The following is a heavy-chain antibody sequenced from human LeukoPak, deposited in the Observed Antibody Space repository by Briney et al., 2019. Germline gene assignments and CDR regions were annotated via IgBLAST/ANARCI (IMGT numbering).Heavy chain of an antibody. V-gene: IGHV3-9*01. CDR2: ISWNSGSI. D-gene: IGHD3-22*01. CDR3: AKAIDTSRTLMDV. Sequence: GGSLRLSCAASGFTFDDYAMHWVRQAPGKGLEWVSGISWNSGSIGYADSVKGRFTISRDNAKNSLYLQINSLRAEDTAVYYCAKAIDTSRTLMDVWGQGTTVTVSS. J-gene: IGHJ6*02. CDR1: GFTFDDYA.